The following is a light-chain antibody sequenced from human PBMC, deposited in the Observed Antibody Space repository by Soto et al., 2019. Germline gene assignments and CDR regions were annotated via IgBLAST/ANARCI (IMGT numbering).Light chain of an antibody. J-gene: IGLJ1*01. V-gene: IGLV2-8*01. CDR2: EVV. CDR3: KSYAGSNTYV. Sequence: QSALTQPPSASGSPGQSVTISCTGTKNDIGVYDFVSWYQQHPGKAPRLIIYEVVQRPSGIPDRFSGSKSGNTASLTVSGLQAADEADYFCKSYAGSNTYVFGSGTQLTVL. CDR1: KNDIGVYDF.